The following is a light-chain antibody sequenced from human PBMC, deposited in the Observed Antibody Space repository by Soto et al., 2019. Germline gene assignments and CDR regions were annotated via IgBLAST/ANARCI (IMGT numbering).Light chain of an antibody. CDR3: SSYAGRNNYV. J-gene: IGLJ1*01. CDR2: EVN. V-gene: IGLV2-8*01. Sequence: QSVLTQPPSASGSPGQSVTISCTGISSDVGDYNYVSWYQQHPGKAPKLMVYEVNKRPSGVPDRFSGSKSGNTASLTVSWLQAEDEADYYCSSYAGRNNYVFGTGTKVTVL. CDR1: SSDVGDYNY.